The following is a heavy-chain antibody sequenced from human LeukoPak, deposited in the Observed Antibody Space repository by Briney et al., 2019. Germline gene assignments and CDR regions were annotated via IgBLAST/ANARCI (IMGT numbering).Heavy chain of an antibody. CDR3: ARDRGYFDAFDI. CDR2: IWYDGSNK. V-gene: IGHV3-33*01. J-gene: IGHJ3*02. Sequence: GGSLRLSCAASGFTFSSYGMHWVRQAPGKGLEWVAVIWYDGSNKYYADSVKGRFTISRDNSKNTLYLQMNSLRAEDTAVYYCARDRGYFDAFDIWGQGTMVTVSS. CDR1: GFTFSSYG. D-gene: IGHD1-1*01.